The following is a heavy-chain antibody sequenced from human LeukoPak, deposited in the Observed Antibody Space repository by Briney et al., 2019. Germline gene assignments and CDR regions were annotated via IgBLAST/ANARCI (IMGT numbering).Heavy chain of an antibody. Sequence: GGSLRLSCAASGFTFSSYGMHWVRQAPGKGLEWVAVISYDGSNKYYADSVKGRFTISRDNSKNTLYLQMNSLRAEDTAVYYCAKDTIWFGESLGMDVWGQGTTATVSS. CDR1: GFTFSSYG. V-gene: IGHV3-30*18. CDR2: ISYDGSNK. D-gene: IGHD3-10*01. CDR3: AKDTIWFGESLGMDV. J-gene: IGHJ6*02.